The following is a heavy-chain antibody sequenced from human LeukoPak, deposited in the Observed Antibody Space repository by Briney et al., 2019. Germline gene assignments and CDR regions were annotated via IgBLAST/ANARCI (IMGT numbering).Heavy chain of an antibody. Sequence: SVKVSCKGSGGTFRRYAISWVRQAPGQGREWMGRIIPIFGIANYVQRFQGGVTITADKSTRTAYMELSSMRYENTAVYYCARGGDYYDSSGYYPPFDYWGQGTLVTVSS. V-gene: IGHV1-69*04. J-gene: IGHJ4*02. CDR2: IIPIFGIA. CDR1: GGTFRRYA. D-gene: IGHD3-22*01. CDR3: ARGGDYYDSSGYYPPFDY.